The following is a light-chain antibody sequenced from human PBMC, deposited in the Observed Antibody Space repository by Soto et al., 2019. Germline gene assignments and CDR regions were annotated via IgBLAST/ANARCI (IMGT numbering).Light chain of an antibody. CDR2: ENN. Sequence: QSVLTQPPSVSAAPGQKVTISCSGSSSNIGNNYVSWYQHLPGTAPKLLIYENNKRPSGIPDRFSGSKSGTSATLGITGLQTGDEADYYCGTWDSSLSAVFGGGTQLTVL. CDR3: GTWDSSLSAV. V-gene: IGLV1-51*02. J-gene: IGLJ2*01. CDR1: SSNIGNNY.